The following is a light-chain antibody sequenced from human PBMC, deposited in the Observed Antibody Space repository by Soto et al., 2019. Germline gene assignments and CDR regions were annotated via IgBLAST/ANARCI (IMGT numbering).Light chain of an antibody. CDR1: SSDVGGYNY. J-gene: IGLJ2*01. Sequence: QSVLTQPPSASGSPGQSVTISCTGTSSDVGGYNYVSWYRQHPGKAPKLMIYEVSKRPSGVPDRFSGSKSGNTASLTVSGLQAEDEADYYCSSYAGSRVVFGGGTKLTVL. CDR2: EVS. V-gene: IGLV2-8*01. CDR3: SSYAGSRVV.